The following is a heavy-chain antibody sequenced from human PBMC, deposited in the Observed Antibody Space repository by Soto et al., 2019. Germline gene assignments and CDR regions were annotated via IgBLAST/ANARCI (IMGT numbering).Heavy chain of an antibody. V-gene: IGHV5-10-1*01. CDR1: GYTFTSYW. CDR3: ARHTGLGRIPFDY. J-gene: IGHJ4*02. Sequence: GESLKISCQAFGYTFTSYWITWLRPMPGKGLEWMGRIDPSNSFTDYNPSFESDVILSVDLSGSTSFLHWSGLKASDTAAYSCARHTGLGRIPFDYWGQGTTVTVSS. CDR2: IDPSNSFT.